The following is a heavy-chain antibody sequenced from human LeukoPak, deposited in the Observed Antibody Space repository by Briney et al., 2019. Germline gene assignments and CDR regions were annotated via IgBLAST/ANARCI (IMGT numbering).Heavy chain of an antibody. Sequence: SETLSLTCTVSGGSISSYYWSWIRQPPGKGLEWIGEINHSGSTNYNPSLKSRVTISVDTSKNQFSLKLSSVTAADTAVYYCARASHDYGDYSHFDYWGQGTLVTVSS. CDR1: GGSISSYY. CDR2: INHSGST. J-gene: IGHJ4*02. V-gene: IGHV4-34*01. CDR3: ARASHDYGDYSHFDY. D-gene: IGHD4-17*01.